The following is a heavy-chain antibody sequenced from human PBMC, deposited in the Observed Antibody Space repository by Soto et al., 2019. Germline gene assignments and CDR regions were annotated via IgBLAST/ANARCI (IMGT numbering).Heavy chain of an antibody. CDR1: GGSVRTGSYH. CDR3: ARIGWGGDS. J-gene: IGHJ4*02. CDR2: IPNNGSP. Sequence: PSETLSLTCSVSGGSVRTGSYHWSWIRQPPGKGLEWIGFIPNNGSPDYNPSLKSRVVVSIDRSKNQFSLKVNSVTAADTAVYFCARIGWGGDSWGQRTPVTVSS. V-gene: IGHV4-61*01. D-gene: IGHD7-27*01.